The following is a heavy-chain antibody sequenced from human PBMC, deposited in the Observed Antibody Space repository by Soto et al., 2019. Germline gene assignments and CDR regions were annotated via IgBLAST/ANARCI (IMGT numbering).Heavy chain of an antibody. CDR1: GFTFSDYY. J-gene: IGHJ4*02. CDR2: ISSSGSTI. CDR3: ARERYSSGGDVFRY. Sequence: QVQLVESGGGLVKPGGSLRLSCAASGFTFSDYYMSWIRQAPGKGMEWVSYISSSGSTIYYADSVKGRFTISRDNAKNQRYLQMNSLRAEDTAGYDCARERYSSGGDVFRYWGQGTLVTFSS. V-gene: IGHV3-11*01. D-gene: IGHD6-19*01.